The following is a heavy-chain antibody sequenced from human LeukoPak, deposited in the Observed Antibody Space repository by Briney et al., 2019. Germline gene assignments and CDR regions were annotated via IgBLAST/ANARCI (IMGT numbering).Heavy chain of an antibody. D-gene: IGHD2-21*01. CDR3: ARVPYSAAMDV. Sequence: SETLSLTCAVYGGSFSGYYWSWIRQPPGKGLEWIGEINHSGSTNYNPSLKSRVTISVDTSKNQFSLKLSSVTAADTAVYYCARVPYSAAMDVWGKGTTVTVSS. CDR2: INHSGST. V-gene: IGHV4-34*01. CDR1: GGSFSGYY. J-gene: IGHJ6*04.